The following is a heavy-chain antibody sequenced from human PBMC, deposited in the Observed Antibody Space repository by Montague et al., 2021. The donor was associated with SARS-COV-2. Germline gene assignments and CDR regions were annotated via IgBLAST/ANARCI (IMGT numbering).Heavy chain of an antibody. Sequence: SETLSLTCTVSGYSISSGYYWGWIRQPPGKGLEWIGSIYHSGSTYYNPXLKSRVTISVDTSKNQFSLKLSSVTAADTAVYYCARVRSITMIVVVITPMGWFDPRGQGTLVTVSS. CDR3: ARVRSITMIVVVITPMGWFDP. V-gene: IGHV4-38-2*02. D-gene: IGHD3-22*01. J-gene: IGHJ5*02. CDR1: GYSISSGYY. CDR2: IYHSGST.